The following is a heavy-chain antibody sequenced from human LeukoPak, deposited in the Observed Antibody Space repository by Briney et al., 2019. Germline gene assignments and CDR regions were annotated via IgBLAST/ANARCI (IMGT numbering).Heavy chain of an antibody. Sequence: GESLKISCKGPGYSFTSFCIVLVVQMPGKGLEWMGIIYPGDSDTRYSPSFQGQVTISADKSISTAYLPWSSLKASDAAMYYCARLASNAARHYPLDYWGQGTLVTVSS. V-gene: IGHV5-51*01. CDR3: ARLASNAARHYPLDY. CDR2: IYPGDSDT. CDR1: GYSFTSFC. D-gene: IGHD6-6*01. J-gene: IGHJ4*02.